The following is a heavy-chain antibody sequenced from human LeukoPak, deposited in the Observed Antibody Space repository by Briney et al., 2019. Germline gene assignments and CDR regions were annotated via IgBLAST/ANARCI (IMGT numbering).Heavy chain of an antibody. J-gene: IGHJ5*02. CDR3: ARGCPSTLGDWFDP. CDR1: GVTFSSYS. CDR2: ISSSSSYI. V-gene: IGHV3-21*01. Sequence: GGSLRLSCAASGVTFSSYSMNWVRQAPGKGLEWVSSISSSSSYIYYADSVKGRFTISRDNAKNSQYLQMNSMSAEDTAVYYCARGCPSTLGDWFDPWGQGTLVTVSS. D-gene: IGHD2-8*01.